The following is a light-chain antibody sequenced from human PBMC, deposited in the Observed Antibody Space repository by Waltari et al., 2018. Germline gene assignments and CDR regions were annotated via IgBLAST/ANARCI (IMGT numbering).Light chain of an antibody. CDR1: SGHSSYP. Sequence: QLVLTQSPSASASLGASVKLTCTLSSGHSSYPIAWHQQHPDRGPRYLMKVNRDGIHSHLDWLPDRFSGSSSGAALFLTTSCLQSDDEAVYYCQTWCTSIWVFGVGTTLTVL. J-gene: IGLJ2*01. CDR3: QTWCTSIWV. CDR2: VNRDGIH. V-gene: IGLV4-69*01.